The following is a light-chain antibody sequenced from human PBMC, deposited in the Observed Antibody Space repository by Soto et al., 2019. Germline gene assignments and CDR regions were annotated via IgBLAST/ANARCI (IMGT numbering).Light chain of an antibody. V-gene: IGKV3-15*01. CDR1: QSVGRN. CDR2: GAS. J-gene: IGKJ1*01. CDR3: QQYNNWSWDRT. Sequence: EIVMTQSPATLSVSPGERATLSCRASQSVGRNLAWYQQKPGQAPRLLIYGASTRATGIPARFSGSGSGSELTLTISSLQSEDFAIYFCQQYNNWSWDRTFGQGTKVEIK.